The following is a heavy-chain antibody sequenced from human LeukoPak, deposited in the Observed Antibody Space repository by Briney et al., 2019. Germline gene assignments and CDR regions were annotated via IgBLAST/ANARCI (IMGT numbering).Heavy chain of an antibody. Sequence: SETLSLTCTVSGGSISSSSYYWGWIRQPPGKGLEWIGSIYYSGSTYYNPSLKSRVTISVDTSKNQFSLKLSSVTAADTAVYYCARHVEATKYYFDYWGQRTLVTVSS. CDR2: IYYSGST. J-gene: IGHJ4*02. CDR1: GGSISSSSYY. D-gene: IGHD2-8*01. V-gene: IGHV4-39*01. CDR3: ARHVEATKYYFDY.